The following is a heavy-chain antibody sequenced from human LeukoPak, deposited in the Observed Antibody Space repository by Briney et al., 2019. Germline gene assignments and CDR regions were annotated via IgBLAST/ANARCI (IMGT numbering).Heavy chain of an antibody. J-gene: IGHJ4*02. CDR3: AKTRGYSYGTYYFDY. V-gene: IGHV3-23*01. CDR2: ISGSGGST. Sequence: PGGSLRLSCAASGFTFSSYAMSWVRQAPGKGLEWVSAISGSGGSTYYADSVKGRFTISRDSSKNTLYLQMNSLRAEDTAVYYCAKTRGYSYGTYYFDYWGQGTLVTVSS. CDR1: GFTFSSYA. D-gene: IGHD5-18*01.